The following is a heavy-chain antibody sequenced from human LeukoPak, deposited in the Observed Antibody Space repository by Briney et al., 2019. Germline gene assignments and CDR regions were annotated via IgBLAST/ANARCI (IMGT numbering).Heavy chain of an antibody. D-gene: IGHD3-3*01. V-gene: IGHV4-34*01. Sequence: SETLSLTCAVYGGSFSGYYWSWIRQPPGKGLEWIGEINHSGSTNYNPSLKSRVTISVDTSKNQFSLKLSSVTGADTAVYYCAREGRWRGYSAKGYRYYYYMDVWGKGTTVTVSS. CDR2: INHSGST. CDR1: GGSFSGYY. J-gene: IGHJ6*03. CDR3: AREGRWRGYSAKGYRYYYYMDV.